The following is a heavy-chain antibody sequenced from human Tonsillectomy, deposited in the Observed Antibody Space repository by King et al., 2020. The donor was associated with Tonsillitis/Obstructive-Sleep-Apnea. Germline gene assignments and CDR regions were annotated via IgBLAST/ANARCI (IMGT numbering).Heavy chain of an antibody. Sequence: VQLVESGAEVKKPGASVKVSCKASGYTFTKYYIHWVRQAPGQGFEWMGIINPSGGKTTYAQKFQGRVTMTTETSTSTVHMELSSLRSEDTAVYYCAREGGDHRSAPRSWFDPWGQGTLVTVSS. V-gene: IGHV1-46*01. CDR1: GYTFTKYY. J-gene: IGHJ5*02. D-gene: IGHD1-26*01. CDR3: AREGGDHRSAPRSWFDP. CDR2: INPSGGKT.